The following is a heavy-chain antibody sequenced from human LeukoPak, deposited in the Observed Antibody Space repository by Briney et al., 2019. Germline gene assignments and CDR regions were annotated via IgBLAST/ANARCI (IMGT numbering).Heavy chain of an antibody. V-gene: IGHV1-2*02. CDR2: INPNSGGT. D-gene: IGHD2-15*01. Sequence: GASVKVSCKASGYTFTGYYMHWVRQAPGQGLEWMGWINPNSGGTNYAQKFQGRVTMTRDTSISTAYMELSRLRSDDTAVYYCAREALGYCSGGSCYEADWFDPWGQGTLVTVSS. CDR3: AREALGYCSGGSCYEADWFDP. J-gene: IGHJ5*02. CDR1: GYTFTGYY.